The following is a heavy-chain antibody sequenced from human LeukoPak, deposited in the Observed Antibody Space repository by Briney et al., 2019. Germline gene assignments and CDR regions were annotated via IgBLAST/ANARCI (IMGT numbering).Heavy chain of an antibody. J-gene: IGHJ4*02. CDR3: ARHLRSDAGFREYFDY. Sequence: PSETLSLTCTVSGGSISSSSYYWGWIRQPPGKGLEWIGIIYYSGTTYYKSSLKSRVTISVDTSKNQFSLKLSSVTAADTAVYYCARHLRSDAGFREYFDYWGQGTLVTVS. CDR1: GGSISSSSYY. CDR2: IYYSGTT. D-gene: IGHD3-16*01. V-gene: IGHV4-39*01.